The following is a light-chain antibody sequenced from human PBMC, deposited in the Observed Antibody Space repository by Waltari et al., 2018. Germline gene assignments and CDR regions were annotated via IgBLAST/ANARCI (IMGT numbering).Light chain of an antibody. CDR3: QQSYSTPMYT. CDR2: DAS. V-gene: IGKV1-33*01. J-gene: IGKJ2*01. CDR1: QDISYY. Sequence: DIQMTQSPSLLSASVGDRVTITCQASQDISYYLNWYQQKPGKAPKLLIYDASTLETGVPSRFSGSGSGTDFTFTISSLQPEDIATYYCQQSYSTPMYTFGQGTKLEIK.